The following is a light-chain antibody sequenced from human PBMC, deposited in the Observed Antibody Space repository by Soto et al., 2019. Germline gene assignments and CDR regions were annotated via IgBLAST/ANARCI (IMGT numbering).Light chain of an antibody. J-gene: IGKJ1*01. CDR3: QHYNRYPWT. Sequence: DIQMTQSPSTLSASIGNRVTITCRASQTINIWLAWYQQKPGKAPNLLIYHASNWETGVPSRFSGSAFGTEFTLTISSLQPDDFATYYCQHYNRYPWTFGQGTKVDIK. CDR2: HAS. V-gene: IGKV1-5*01. CDR1: QTINIW.